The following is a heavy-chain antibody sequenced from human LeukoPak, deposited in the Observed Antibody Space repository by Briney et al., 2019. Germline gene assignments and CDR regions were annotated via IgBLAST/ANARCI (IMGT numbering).Heavy chain of an antibody. Sequence: GGSLRLSCAASGFIFSNYGMSWVRQAPGKGLEWVSGISTSGGRTYYADSVKGRFTISRDNSKNTLYLQKNNLGAEDRAIYYFSKDPDGGSATTAKGFDYWAQGTRVTVSS. J-gene: IGHJ4*02. D-gene: IGHD1-26*01. CDR3: SKDPDGGSATTAKGFDY. CDR2: ISTSGGRT. CDR1: GFIFSNYG. V-gene: IGHV3-23*01.